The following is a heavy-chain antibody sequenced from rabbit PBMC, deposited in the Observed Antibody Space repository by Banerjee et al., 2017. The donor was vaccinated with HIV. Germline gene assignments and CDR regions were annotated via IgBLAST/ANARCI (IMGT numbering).Heavy chain of an antibody. CDR2: IYTSSGST. CDR1: GFSFSSSYY. J-gene: IGHJ2*01. V-gene: IGHV1S40*01. CDR3: ARSYYSDGGANYGFDP. Sequence: QSLEESGGDLVKPGASLTLTCTASGFSFSSSYYMCWVRQAPGKGLELIACIYTSSGSTDYASWAKGRFTISKTSSTTVTLQMTSLTAADTATYFCARSYYSDGGANYGFDPWGPGTLVTVS. D-gene: IGHD6-1*01.